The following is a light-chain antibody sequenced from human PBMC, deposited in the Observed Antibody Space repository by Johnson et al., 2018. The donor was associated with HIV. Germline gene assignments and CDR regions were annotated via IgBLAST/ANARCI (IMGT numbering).Light chain of an antibody. V-gene: IGLV1-51*01. J-gene: IGLJ1*01. CDR2: DNN. CDR3: GTWDSSLRVGF. Sequence: QSVLTQPPSVSAAPGQKVTISCSGSSSNIGNNYVSWYQQIPGTAPKLLIYDNNKRPSGIPDRFSGSKSGTSATLGITGLQTRDEADYYCGTWDSSLRVGFFGTGTKVTVL. CDR1: SSNIGNNY.